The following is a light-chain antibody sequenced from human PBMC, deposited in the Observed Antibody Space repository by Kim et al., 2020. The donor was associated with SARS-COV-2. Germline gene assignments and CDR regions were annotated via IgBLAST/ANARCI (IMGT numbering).Light chain of an antibody. V-gene: IGLV3-1*01. CDR3: QAWDTSTVI. CDR2: QHS. J-gene: IGLJ2*01. Sequence: GPPGQPATFTCSGWSLCDKSACWYQQKPGQSPVLVIYQHSKRPSEIPERFSGSYSGNTATLTISGTQAMDEADYYCQAWDTSTVIFGGGTQLTVL. CDR1: SLCDKS.